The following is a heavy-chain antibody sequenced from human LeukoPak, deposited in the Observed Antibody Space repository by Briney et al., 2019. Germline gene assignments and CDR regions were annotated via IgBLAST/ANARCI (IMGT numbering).Heavy chain of an antibody. CDR1: GFTFSSYS. Sequence: GGSLRLSCAASGFTFSSYSMNWVRQAPGKGLEWVSSISSSSSYIYYADSVKGRFTISRDNAENSLYLQMNSLRAEDTAVYYCARGLGRGRSSSYYWGQGTLVTVSS. CDR3: ARGLGRGRSSSYY. V-gene: IGHV3-21*01. J-gene: IGHJ4*02. D-gene: IGHD6-13*01. CDR2: ISSSSSYI.